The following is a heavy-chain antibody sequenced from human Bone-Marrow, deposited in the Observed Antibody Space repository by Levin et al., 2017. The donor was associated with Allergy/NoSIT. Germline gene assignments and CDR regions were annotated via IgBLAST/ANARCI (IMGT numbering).Heavy chain of an antibody. CDR3: ARIYYYGSGGDAFDI. Sequence: SETLSLTCTVSGGSISSSSYYWGWIRQPPGKGLEWIGSIYYSGSTYYNPSLKSRVTISVDTSKNQFSLKLSSVTAADTAVYYCARIYYYGSGGDAFDIWGQGTMVTVSS. D-gene: IGHD3-10*01. CDR1: GGSISSSSYY. V-gene: IGHV4-39*01. CDR2: IYYSGST. J-gene: IGHJ3*02.